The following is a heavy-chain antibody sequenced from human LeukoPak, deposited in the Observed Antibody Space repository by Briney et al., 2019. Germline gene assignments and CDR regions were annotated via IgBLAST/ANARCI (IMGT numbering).Heavy chain of an antibody. D-gene: IGHD2-8*01. CDR3: ARGVSGAAYFNYFMDA. J-gene: IGHJ6*03. Sequence: GGSLRLSCVASGFSFNTYSMIWVRQAPGRGLEWVSSITSGSSHIYYADPMKGRFTISRDNAKKSVYLQMDSLRTEDTAVYYCARGVSGAAYFNYFMDAWGKGTTVTVSS. CDR2: ITSGSSHI. V-gene: IGHV3-21*01. CDR1: GFSFNTYS.